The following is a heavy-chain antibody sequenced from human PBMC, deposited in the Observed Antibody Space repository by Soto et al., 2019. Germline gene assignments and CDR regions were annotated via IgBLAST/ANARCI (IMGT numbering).Heavy chain of an antibody. CDR3: ARGKPPPMIVVVPHYYGMDV. CDR2: INHSGST. CDR1: GGSFSGYY. D-gene: IGHD3-22*01. Sequence: SETLSLTCAVYGGSFSGYYWSWIRQPPGKGLEWIGEINHSGSTNYNPSLKSRVTISVDTSKNQFSLKLSSVTAADTAVYYCARGKPPPMIVVVPHYYGMDVWGQGTTVTVSS. V-gene: IGHV4-34*01. J-gene: IGHJ6*02.